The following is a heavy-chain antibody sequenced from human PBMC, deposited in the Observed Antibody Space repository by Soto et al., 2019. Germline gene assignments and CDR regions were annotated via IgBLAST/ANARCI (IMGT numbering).Heavy chain of an antibody. J-gene: IGHJ3*02. CDR1: GFTFSSYW. CDR2: IKQDGSEK. D-gene: IGHD6-6*01. V-gene: IGHV3-7*03. Sequence: GGSLRLSCAASGFTFSSYWMSWVRQAPGKGLEWVANIKQDGSEKYYVDSVKGRFTISRDNAKNSLYLQMNSLRAEDTAVYYCVRDPFEYSSSYHAFDIWGQGTMVTVSS. CDR3: VRDPFEYSSSYHAFDI.